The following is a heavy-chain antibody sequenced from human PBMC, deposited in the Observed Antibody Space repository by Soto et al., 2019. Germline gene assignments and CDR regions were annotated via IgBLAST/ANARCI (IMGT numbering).Heavy chain of an antibody. CDR2: INPNSGGT. CDR1: GYTFTGYY. J-gene: IGHJ6*02. Sequence: ASVKVSCKASGYTFTGYYMHWVRQAPGQGLEWMGWINPNSGGTNYAQKFQGWVTMTRDTSISTAYMELSRLRSDDTAVYYCARDRVVTDHYYYYYYGMDVWGQGTTVTVSS. CDR3: ARDRVVTDHYYYYYYGMDV. D-gene: IGHD2-21*02. V-gene: IGHV1-2*04.